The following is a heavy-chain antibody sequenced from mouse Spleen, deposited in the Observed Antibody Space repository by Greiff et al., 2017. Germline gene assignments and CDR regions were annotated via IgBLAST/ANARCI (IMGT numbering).Heavy chain of an antibody. CDR1: GYAFSSSW. V-gene: IGHV1-82*01. CDR3: ARTLLYGNYDGYYAMDY. D-gene: IGHD2-1*01. CDR2: IYPGDGDT. Sequence: QVQLQQSGPELVKPGASVKISCKASGYAFSSSWMNWVKQRPGKGLEWIGRIYPGDGDTNYNGKFKGKATLTADKSSSTAYMQLSSLTSEDSAVYFCARTLLYGNYDGYYAMDYWGQGTSVTVSS. J-gene: IGHJ4*01.